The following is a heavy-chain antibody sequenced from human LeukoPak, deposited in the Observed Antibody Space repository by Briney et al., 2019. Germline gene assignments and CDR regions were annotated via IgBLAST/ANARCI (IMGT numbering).Heavy chain of an antibody. Sequence: PGGSLRLSCAASGFTVGTNYMSWVRQAPGKGLEWVAIISYDGNDKYYVDSVKGRFTISRDNSKNTLFLQMNSLRVEDTALYYCVKERFSGVGSYYTGDFWGQGTRVTVSS. CDR3: VKERFSGVGSYYTGDF. CDR2: ISYDGNDK. D-gene: IGHD3-10*01. V-gene: IGHV3-30*18. CDR1: GFTVGTNY. J-gene: IGHJ4*02.